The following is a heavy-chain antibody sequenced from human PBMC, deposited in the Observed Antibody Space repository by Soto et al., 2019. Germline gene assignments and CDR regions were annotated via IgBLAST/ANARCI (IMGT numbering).Heavy chain of an antibody. V-gene: IGHV3-30*18. CDR2: ISYDGSNK. D-gene: IGHD6-19*01. CDR1: GFTFSSYG. J-gene: IGHJ4*02. CDR3: AKDREQWLPTYYFDY. Sequence: QVQLVESGGGVVQPGRSLRLSCAASGFTFSSYGMHWVRQAPGKGLEWVAVISYDGSNKYYVDSVKGRFTISRDNSKNTLYLQMNSLRAEDTAVYYCAKDREQWLPTYYFDYWGQGTLVTVSS.